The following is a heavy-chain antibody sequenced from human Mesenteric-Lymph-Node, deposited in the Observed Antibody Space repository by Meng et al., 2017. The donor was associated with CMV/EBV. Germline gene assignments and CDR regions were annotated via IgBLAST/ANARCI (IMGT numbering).Heavy chain of an antibody. CDR3: ASSTSNDY. Sequence: GESLKIFCAASGFTFSSYSMNWVRQAPGKGLEWVSSISSSSSYIYYADSVKGRFTISRDNAKNSLYLQMNSLRAEDTAVYYCASSTSNDYWGQGTLVTVSS. CDR2: ISSSSSYI. CDR1: GFTFSSYS. V-gene: IGHV3-21*01. J-gene: IGHJ4*02. D-gene: IGHD2-2*01.